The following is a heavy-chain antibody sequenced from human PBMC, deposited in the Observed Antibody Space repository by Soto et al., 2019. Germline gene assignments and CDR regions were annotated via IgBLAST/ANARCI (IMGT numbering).Heavy chain of an antibody. Sequence: QVQLQESGPGLVKPSQTLSLTCTVSGGSISSTNYYWSWIRRHPGKGLEWIGYIYYNGNTYYNPSLKSRVTISVVTSKNQFSLKLSSVTAADTAVYYCAGGNSSRWYWFDPWGQGTLVTVSS. V-gene: IGHV4-31*03. D-gene: IGHD6-13*01. CDR1: GGSISSTNYY. J-gene: IGHJ5*02. CDR3: AGGNSSRWYWFDP. CDR2: IYYNGNT.